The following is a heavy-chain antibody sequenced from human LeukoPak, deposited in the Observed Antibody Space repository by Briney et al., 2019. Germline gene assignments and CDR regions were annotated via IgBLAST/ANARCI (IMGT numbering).Heavy chain of an antibody. Sequence: PSETLSLTCSVSGGSISSYYWSWIRQPPGKGLEWIGYVHYSGDTNYSPSLKSRATISVDTSKNQFSLKLSSVIAADTAMYYCASGTYYYFDYWGQGTLVTVSS. CDR3: ASGTYYYFDY. J-gene: IGHJ4*02. CDR1: GGSISSYY. D-gene: IGHD1-26*01. CDR2: VHYSGDT. V-gene: IGHV4-59*08.